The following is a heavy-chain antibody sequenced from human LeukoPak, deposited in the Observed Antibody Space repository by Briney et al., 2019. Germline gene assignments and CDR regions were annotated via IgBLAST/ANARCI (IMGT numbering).Heavy chain of an antibody. Sequence: GGSLRLSCAASGFTFSSYGMSWVRQAPGKGLEWVSAISGSGGSTYYADSVKSRFTISRGNSKNTLYLQMNSLRAEDTAVYYCAKRDDYSSNYWGQGTLVTVPS. CDR2: ISGSGGST. D-gene: IGHD4-11*01. CDR1: GFTFSSYG. J-gene: IGHJ4*02. CDR3: AKRDDYSSNY. V-gene: IGHV3-23*01.